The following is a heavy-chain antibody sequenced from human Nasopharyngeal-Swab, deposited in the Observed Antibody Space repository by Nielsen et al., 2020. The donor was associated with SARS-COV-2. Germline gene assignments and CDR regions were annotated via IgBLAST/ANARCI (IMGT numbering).Heavy chain of an antibody. J-gene: IGHJ4*02. D-gene: IGHD6-19*01. CDR3: ARHRFGIAVADSDY. V-gene: IGHV3-21*01. CDR2: ISSSSSYM. Sequence: WIRQPPGKGLEWVSSISSSSSYMYYADSVKGRFTISRDNAKNSLYLQMNSLRAEDTAVYYCARHRFGIAVADSDYWGQGTLVTVSS.